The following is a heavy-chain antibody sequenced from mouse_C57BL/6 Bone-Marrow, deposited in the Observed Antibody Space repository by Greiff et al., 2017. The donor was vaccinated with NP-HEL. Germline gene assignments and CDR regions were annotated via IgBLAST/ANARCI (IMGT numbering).Heavy chain of an antibody. J-gene: IGHJ1*03. CDR1: GYTFTDYN. V-gene: IGHV1-22*01. CDR2: INPNNGGT. Sequence: VQLQQSGPELVKPGASVKMSCKASGYTFTDYNMHWVKQSHGKSLEWIGYINPNNGGTSYNQKFKGKATFTVNKSSSTAYMELRSLTSEDSAVYYCARGHGYYVRYFDVWGTGTTVTVSS. D-gene: IGHD2-3*01. CDR3: ARGHGYYVRYFDV.